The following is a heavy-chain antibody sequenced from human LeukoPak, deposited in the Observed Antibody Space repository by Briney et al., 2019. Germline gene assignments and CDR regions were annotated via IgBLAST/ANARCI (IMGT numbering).Heavy chain of an antibody. Sequence: ASVKVSCKDSGYTFTGYYMHWVRQAPGQGLEWMGWINPNSGGTNYAQKFQGRVTMTRDTSISTAYMELSRLRSDDTAVYYCARVRTSLTYDFWSGGWFDPWGQGTLVTVSS. J-gene: IGHJ5*02. V-gene: IGHV1-2*02. CDR3: ARVRTSLTYDFWSGGWFDP. D-gene: IGHD3-3*01. CDR2: INPNSGGT. CDR1: GYTFTGYY.